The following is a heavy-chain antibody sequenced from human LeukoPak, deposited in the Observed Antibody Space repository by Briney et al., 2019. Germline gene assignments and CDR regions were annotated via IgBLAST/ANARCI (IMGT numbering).Heavy chain of an antibody. V-gene: IGHV3-23*01. CDR1: GFTFSSYA. J-gene: IGHJ4*02. CDR3: AKVSWQRSHADDC. Sequence: GGSLRLSCAASGFTFSSYAMTWVRQAPGKGLEWVSTISGSGVSTYYADSVKGRCTISRDNSKNTLSLQMNNLRVEDTAVYYCAKVSWQRSHADDCWGQGTLVTVSS. D-gene: IGHD1-26*01. CDR2: ISGSGVST.